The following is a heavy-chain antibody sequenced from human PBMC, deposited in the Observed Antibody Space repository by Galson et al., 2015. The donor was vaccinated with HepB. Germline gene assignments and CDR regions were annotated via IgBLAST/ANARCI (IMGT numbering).Heavy chain of an antibody. CDR2: ISPAGDTI. CDR3: ARGWLQNSFDL. D-gene: IGHD5-24*01. CDR1: GFSLRGFS. V-gene: IGHV3-48*01. J-gene: IGHJ3*01. Sequence: SLRLSCAVSGFSLRGFSMDWVRQAPGRGLEWLSFISPAGDTIYYVDSVKGRFTISRDTARNSLYLQMNSLRVEDTAVYYCARGWLQNSFDLWGQGTVVTVSS.